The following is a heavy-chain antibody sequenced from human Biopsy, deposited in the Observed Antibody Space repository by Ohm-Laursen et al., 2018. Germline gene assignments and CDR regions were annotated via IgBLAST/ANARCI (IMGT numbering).Heavy chain of an antibody. CDR2: ISYDGSGE. V-gene: IGHV3-30*03. CDR1: GFTFTSYA. CDR3: ARDGKRWDYSTYFSWHFDL. D-gene: IGHD4-11*01. J-gene: IGHJ2*01. Sequence: SLRLSRTASGFTFTSYAMHWVRQAPGKGLEWVAVISYDGSGEYYADSLQGRFIISRDNPKNTVDLQMNSLRAEDTAVYFCARDGKRWDYSTYFSWHFDLWGRGTLVTVSS.